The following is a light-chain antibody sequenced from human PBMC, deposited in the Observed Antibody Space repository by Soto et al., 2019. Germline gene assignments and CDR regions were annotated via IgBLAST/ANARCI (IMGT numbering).Light chain of an antibody. Sequence: DIQMTQSPSAMSASVGDRVTITCRASQAISHYLAWFHQRPGEVPKRLIYGASTLESGVPSRFSGSGSGTEFTLTISRLQPEDFGTYYCLQHNTYPLSFGGGTQVE. V-gene: IGKV1-17*03. CDR2: GAS. CDR3: LQHNTYPLS. CDR1: QAISHY. J-gene: IGKJ4*01.